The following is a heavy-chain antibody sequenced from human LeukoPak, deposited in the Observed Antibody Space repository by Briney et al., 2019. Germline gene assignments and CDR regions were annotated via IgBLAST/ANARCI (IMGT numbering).Heavy chain of an antibody. D-gene: IGHD2-2*03. CDR2: ISGSGGST. CDR3: AKIGYCSSTSCRPFDS. J-gene: IGHJ4*02. CDR1: GFTFSSYA. V-gene: IGHV3-23*01. Sequence: AGSLRLSCAASGFTFSSYAMSWVRQAPGKGLEWVSAISGSGGSTYYADSVKGRFTISRDNSKNTLYLQMNSLRAEDTAVYYCAKIGYCSSTSCRPFDSWGQGTLVTVSS.